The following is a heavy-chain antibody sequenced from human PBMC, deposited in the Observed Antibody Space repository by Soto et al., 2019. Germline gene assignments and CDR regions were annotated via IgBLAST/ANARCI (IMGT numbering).Heavy chain of an antibody. Sequence: ASVKVSCKASGYTFTSYGISWVRQAPGQGLEWMGWISAYNGNTNYAQKLQGRVTMTTDTSTSTAYMELRSLRSDDTAMYYCARDDHVYYDFWSGYQGYYYYYMDVWGKGTTVTVSS. D-gene: IGHD3-3*01. CDR2: ISAYNGNT. CDR3: ARDDHVYYDFWSGYQGYYYYYMDV. V-gene: IGHV1-18*01. J-gene: IGHJ6*03. CDR1: GYTFTSYG.